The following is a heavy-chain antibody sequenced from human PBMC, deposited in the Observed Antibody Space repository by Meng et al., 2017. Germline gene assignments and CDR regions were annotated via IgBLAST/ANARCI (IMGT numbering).Heavy chain of an antibody. J-gene: IGHJ3*02. D-gene: IGHD6-13*01. Sequence: GGSLRLSCAASGFTFSSYGMHRVRQAPGKGLEWVAVIWYDGSNKYYADSVKGRFTISRDNSKNTLYLQMNSLRAEDTAVYYCATEGGYQDAFDIWGQGTMVTVSS. CDR2: IWYDGSNK. V-gene: IGHV3-33*01. CDR1: GFTFSSYG. CDR3: ATEGGYQDAFDI.